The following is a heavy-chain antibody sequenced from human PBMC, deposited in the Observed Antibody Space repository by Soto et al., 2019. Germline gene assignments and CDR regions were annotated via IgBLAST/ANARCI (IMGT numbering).Heavy chain of an antibody. CDR1: GGSLTTNY. D-gene: IGHD5-12*01. Sequence: QVQLQESGPGLVKPSETLSLTCFFSGGSLTTNYWSWIRQPPGKGLEWIGYIFHTGRSNFNPSLMGRASMSIDTSKSQFSLNLTSVAAADTAVYYCASMTYGYDFDYWGQGSRVIVSS. V-gene: IGHV4-59*12. CDR3: ASMTYGYDFDY. J-gene: IGHJ4*02. CDR2: IFHTGRS.